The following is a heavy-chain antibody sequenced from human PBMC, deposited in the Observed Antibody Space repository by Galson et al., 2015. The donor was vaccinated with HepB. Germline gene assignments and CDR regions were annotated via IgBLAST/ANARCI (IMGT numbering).Heavy chain of an antibody. CDR3: TRRGSGTYEDY. Sequence: SLRLSCAASGFSLSSYDMNWVRQTPGKGLEWVSRISDSGAKTYYADSVKGRFTISRDNSKNTLYVQMNSLRVDDTAIYYCTRRGSGTYEDYWGQGTLVTVSS. CDR1: GFSLSSYD. J-gene: IGHJ4*02. CDR2: ISDSGAKT. V-gene: IGHV3-23*01. D-gene: IGHD6-19*01.